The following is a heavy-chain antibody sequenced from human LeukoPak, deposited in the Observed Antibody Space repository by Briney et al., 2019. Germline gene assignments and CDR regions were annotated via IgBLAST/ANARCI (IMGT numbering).Heavy chain of an antibody. V-gene: IGHV3-53*01. Sequence: GGSQRLSCAASGFTFNNYAMSWVRQAPGKGLEWVSVIYSGGSTYYADSVKGRFTISRDNSKNTLYLQMNSLRAEDTAVYYCAREDILTGFDYWGQGTLLTVSS. J-gene: IGHJ4*02. CDR2: IYSGGST. CDR1: GFTFNNYA. D-gene: IGHD3-9*01. CDR3: AREDILTGFDY.